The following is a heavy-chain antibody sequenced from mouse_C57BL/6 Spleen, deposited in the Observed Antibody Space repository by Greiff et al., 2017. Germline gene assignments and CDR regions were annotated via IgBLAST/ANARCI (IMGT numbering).Heavy chain of an antibody. CDR1: GFNIKDYS. Sequence: VQLKQSGAELVRPGASVKLSCTASGFNIKDYSMHWVKQRPEQGLEWIGRIDPEDGDTAYAPKFQGKATMTADTSSNTAYLQLSSLTSEDTAVYYCTPYGYDGAWFAYWGQGTLVTVSA. CDR2: IDPEDGDT. CDR3: TPYGYDGAWFAY. J-gene: IGHJ3*01. V-gene: IGHV14-1*01. D-gene: IGHD2-2*01.